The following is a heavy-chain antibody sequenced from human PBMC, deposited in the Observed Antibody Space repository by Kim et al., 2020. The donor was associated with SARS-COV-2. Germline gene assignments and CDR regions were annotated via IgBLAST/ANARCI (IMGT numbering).Heavy chain of an antibody. J-gene: IGHJ4*02. D-gene: IGHD2-21*01. CDR3: ARGSVWLAFDY. V-gene: IGHV3-53*01. Sequence: GGSLRLSCAASGFTVSSNYMTWVRQAPGKGLEWVSVIYDGGHTNSADSVKGRFAISRDNSKNTLYLQMSSLRADDTAVYYCARGSVWLAFDYWGQGTLVT. CDR2: IYDGGHT. CDR1: GFTVSSNY.